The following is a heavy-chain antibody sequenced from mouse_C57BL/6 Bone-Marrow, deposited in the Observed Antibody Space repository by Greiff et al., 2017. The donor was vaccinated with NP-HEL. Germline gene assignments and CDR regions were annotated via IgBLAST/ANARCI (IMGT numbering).Heavy chain of an antibody. D-gene: IGHD2-3*01. Sequence: EVQLQQSGPELVKPGASVKMSCKASGYTFTDYNMHWVKQSHGKSLEWIGYINPNNGGTSYNQKFKGKATLTVNKSSSTAYMELRSLTSEDSAVYYCARSPIYDGYYPFAYWGQGTLVTVSA. CDR2: INPNNGGT. CDR3: ARSPIYDGYYPFAY. J-gene: IGHJ3*01. CDR1: GYTFTDYN. V-gene: IGHV1-22*01.